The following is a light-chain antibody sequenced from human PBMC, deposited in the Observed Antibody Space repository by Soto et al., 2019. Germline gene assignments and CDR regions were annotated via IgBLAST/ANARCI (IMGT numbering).Light chain of an antibody. CDR3: QHYASFSGT. Sequence: DIPMTQSPSTLSASVGDRVTITCRASQNVENYLAWYQLKSGQAPNLLIYKASTLETGVPSRFSGSGSGTEFTLTISTLQPDDFATYYCQHYASFSGTFGQGTKVDIK. CDR2: KAS. J-gene: IGKJ1*01. CDR1: QNVENY. V-gene: IGKV1-5*03.